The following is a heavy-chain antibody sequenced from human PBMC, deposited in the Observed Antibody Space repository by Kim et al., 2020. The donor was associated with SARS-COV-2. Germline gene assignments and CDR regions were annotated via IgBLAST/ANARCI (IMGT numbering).Heavy chain of an antibody. CDR2: IKQDGSEK. CDR3: ARDWSSGYDLDYYGMDV. CDR1: GFTFSSYW. Sequence: GGSLRLSCAASGFTFSSYWMSWVRQAPGKGLEWVANIKQDGSEKYYVDSVKGRFTISRDNAKNSLYLQMNSLRAEDTAVYYCARDWSSGYDLDYYGMDVWGQGTTVTVSS. V-gene: IGHV3-7*01. D-gene: IGHD5-12*01. J-gene: IGHJ6*02.